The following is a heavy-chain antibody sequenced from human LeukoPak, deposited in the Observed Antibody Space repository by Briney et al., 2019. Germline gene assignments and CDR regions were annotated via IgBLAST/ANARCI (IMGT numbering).Heavy chain of an antibody. CDR2: IYSGGST. CDR3: AKPKYCSSTSCQGPLDY. V-gene: IGHV3-53*01. J-gene: IGHJ4*02. Sequence: PGGSLRLSCAASGFTVSSNYMSWVRQAPGKGLEWVSVIYSGGSTYYADSVKGRFTISRDNSKNTLYLQMNSLRAEDTAVYYRAKPKYCSSTSCQGPLDYWGQGTLVTVSS. CDR1: GFTVSSNY. D-gene: IGHD2-2*01.